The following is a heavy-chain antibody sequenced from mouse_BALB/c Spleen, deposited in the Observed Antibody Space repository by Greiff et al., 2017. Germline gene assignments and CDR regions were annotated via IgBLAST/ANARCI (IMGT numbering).Heavy chain of an antibody. D-gene: IGHD1-1*01. CDR1: GYTFTDYA. CDR3: ARRGSSYNYAMDY. CDR2: ISTYYGDA. V-gene: IGHV1S137*01. Sequence: VKLMESGAELVRPGVSVKISCKGSGYTFTDYAMHWVKQSHAKSLEWIGVISTYYGDASYNQKFKGKATMTVDKSSSTAYMELARLTSEDSAIYYCARRGSSYNYAMDYWGQGTSVTVSS. J-gene: IGHJ4*01.